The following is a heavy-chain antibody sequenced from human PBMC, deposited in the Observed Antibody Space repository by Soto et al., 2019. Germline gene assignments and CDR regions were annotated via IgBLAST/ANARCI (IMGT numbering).Heavy chain of an antibody. CDR1: GGSFSGYY. D-gene: IGHD3-3*01. V-gene: IGHV4-34*01. CDR2: INHSGST. Sequence: PSETLSLTCAVYGGSFSGYYWSWIRQPPGKGLEWIGEINHSGSTNYNPSLKSRVTISVDTSKNQFSLKLSSVTAADTAVYYWARGWDYDFWSGLAGYWGQGTLVTVSS. J-gene: IGHJ4*02. CDR3: ARGWDYDFWSGLAGY.